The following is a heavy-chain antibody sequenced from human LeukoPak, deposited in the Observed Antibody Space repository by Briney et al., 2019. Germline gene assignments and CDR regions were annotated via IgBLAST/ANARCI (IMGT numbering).Heavy chain of an antibody. CDR1: GFTFSSYG. J-gene: IGHJ4*02. CDR3: AKDRYYYDSSEFVY. CDR2: ISYDGSNK. Sequence: GGSLRLSCAASGFTFSSYGMHWVRQAPGKGLEWEAVISYDGSNKYYADSVKGRFTISRDNSKNTLYLQMNSLRAEDTAVYYCAKDRYYYDSSEFVYWGQGTLVTVSS. D-gene: IGHD3-22*01. V-gene: IGHV3-30*18.